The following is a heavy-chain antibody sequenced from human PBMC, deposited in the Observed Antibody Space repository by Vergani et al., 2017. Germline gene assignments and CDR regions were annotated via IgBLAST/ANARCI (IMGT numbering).Heavy chain of an antibody. CDR3: ASFYDYVWGSYGNYFDY. J-gene: IGHJ4*02. V-gene: IGHV3-21*01. Sequence: EVQLVESGGGLVKPGGSLRLSCAASGFTFSSYSMNWVRQAPGKGLEWVSSISSSSYIYYADSVKGRFTISRDNAKNSLYLQMNSLRAEDTAVYYCASFYDYVWGSYGNYFDYWGQGTLVTVSS. CDR1: GFTFSSYS. CDR2: ISSSSYI. D-gene: IGHD3-16*01.